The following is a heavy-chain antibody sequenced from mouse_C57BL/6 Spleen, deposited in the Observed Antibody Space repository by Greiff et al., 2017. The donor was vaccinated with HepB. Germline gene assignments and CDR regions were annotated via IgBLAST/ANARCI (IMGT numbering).Heavy chain of an antibody. Sequence: EVQLVESEGGLVQPGSSMKLSCTASGFTFSDYYMAWVRQVPEKGLEWVANINYDGSSTYYLDSLKSRFIISRDNAKNILYLQMSSLKSEDTATYYCARRGSYYGLDYWGQGTTLTVSS. CDR1: GFTFSDYY. J-gene: IGHJ2*01. V-gene: IGHV5-16*01. CDR3: ARRGSYYGLDY. CDR2: INYDGSST. D-gene: IGHD2-10*01.